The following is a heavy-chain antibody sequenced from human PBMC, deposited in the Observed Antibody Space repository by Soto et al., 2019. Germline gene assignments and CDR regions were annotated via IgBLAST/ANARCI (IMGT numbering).Heavy chain of an antibody. D-gene: IGHD3-3*01. CDR3: ARDFALTTNFDFWSGYRERPYYYYYMDV. Sequence: GASVKVSCKASGYTFTSYAMHWVRQAPGQRLERMGWINAGNGNTKYSQKFQGRVTITRDTSASTAYMELSSLRSEDTAVYYCARDFALTTNFDFWSGYRERPYYYYYMDVWGKGTTVTVSS. V-gene: IGHV1-3*01. CDR2: INAGNGNT. J-gene: IGHJ6*03. CDR1: GYTFTSYA.